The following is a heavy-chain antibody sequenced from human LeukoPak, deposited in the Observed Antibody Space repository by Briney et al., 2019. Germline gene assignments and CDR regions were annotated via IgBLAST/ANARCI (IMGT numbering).Heavy chain of an antibody. CDR2: INPSGGST. Sequence: ASVTVSCKASGYTFTSYYMHWVRQAPGQGLEWMGIINPSGGSTSYAQKFQGRVTMTRDTSTSTVYMELSSLRSEDTAVYYCARFNHDQYYYYGMDVWGQGTTVTVSS. J-gene: IGHJ6*02. D-gene: IGHD1-14*01. CDR3: ARFNHDQYYYYGMDV. V-gene: IGHV1-46*01. CDR1: GYTFTSYY.